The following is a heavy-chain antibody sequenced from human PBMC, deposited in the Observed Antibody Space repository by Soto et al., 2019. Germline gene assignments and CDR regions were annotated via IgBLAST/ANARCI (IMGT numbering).Heavy chain of an antibody. V-gene: IGHV3-53*01. CDR1: GFTVSSNY. Sequence: GESLKISCAASGFTVSSNYMSWVRQAPGKGLEWVSVIYSGGSTYYADSVKGRFTISRDNSKNTLYLQMNSLRAEDTAVYYCARDLTVRGYCSSTSCYTGAFDIWGQGTMVTVSS. D-gene: IGHD2-2*02. J-gene: IGHJ3*02. CDR2: IYSGGST. CDR3: ARDLTVRGYCSSTSCYTGAFDI.